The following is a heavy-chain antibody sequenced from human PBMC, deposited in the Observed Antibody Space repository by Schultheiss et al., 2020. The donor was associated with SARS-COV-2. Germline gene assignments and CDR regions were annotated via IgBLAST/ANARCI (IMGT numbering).Heavy chain of an antibody. J-gene: IGHJ6*02. CDR1: GFTFSHYG. V-gene: IGHV3-23*01. CDR2: ISGSGGST. Sequence: GGSLRLSCTASGFTFSHYGMHWVRQAPGKGLEWVSAISGSGGSTYYADSVKGRFTISRDNAKNSLYLQMNSLRAEDTAVYYCARESGLGAYYYYYGMDVWGQGTTVTVSS. D-gene: IGHD3/OR15-3a*01. CDR3: ARESGLGAYYYYYGMDV.